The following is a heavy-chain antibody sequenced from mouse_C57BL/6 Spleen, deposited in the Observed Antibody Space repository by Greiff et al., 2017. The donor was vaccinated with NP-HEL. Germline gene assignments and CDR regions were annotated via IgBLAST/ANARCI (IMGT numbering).Heavy chain of an antibody. CDR3: ARPGSSYDYAMDY. V-gene: IGHV2-2*01. CDR2: IWSGGST. CDR1: GFSLTSYG. J-gene: IGHJ4*01. Sequence: VQLKESGPGLVQPSQSLSITCTVSGFSLTSYGVHWVRQSPGKGLEWLGVIWSGGSTDYNAAFISRLSISKDNSKSQVFFKMNSLQADDTAIYYCARPGSSYDYAMDYWGQGTSVTVSS. D-gene: IGHD1-1*01.